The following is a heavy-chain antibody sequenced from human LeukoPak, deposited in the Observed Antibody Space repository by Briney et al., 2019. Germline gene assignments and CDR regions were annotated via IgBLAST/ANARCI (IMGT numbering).Heavy chain of an antibody. CDR1: GESFSGYF. CDR3: AKDRTVAGTSFDY. J-gene: IGHJ4*02. V-gene: IGHV4-34*01. Sequence: SETLSLTCAVYGESFSGYFWSWIRQPPGKGLEWIGEINHSGYTNYNPSLKSRVTISVDTSKNQFSLKLSSVTAADTAVYYCAKDRTVAGTSFDYWGQGTLVTVSS. D-gene: IGHD6-19*01. CDR2: INHSGYT.